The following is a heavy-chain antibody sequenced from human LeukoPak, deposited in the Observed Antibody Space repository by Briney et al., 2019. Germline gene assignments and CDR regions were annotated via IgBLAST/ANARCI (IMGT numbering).Heavy chain of an antibody. V-gene: IGHV4-34*01. CDR2: INHSGST. Sequence: PSETLSLTCAVYGGSFSGYYWSWIRQPPGKGLEWIGEINHSGSTNYNPSLKSRVTISVVTSKNQFSLKLSSVTAADTAVYSCARAGESWAAAGLFDYWGQGTLVTVSS. J-gene: IGHJ4*02. D-gene: IGHD6-13*01. CDR3: ARAGESWAAAGLFDY. CDR1: GGSFSGYY.